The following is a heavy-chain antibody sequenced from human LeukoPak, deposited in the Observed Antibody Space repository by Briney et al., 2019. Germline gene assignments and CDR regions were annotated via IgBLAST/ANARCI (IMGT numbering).Heavy chain of an antibody. CDR3: LRDRGYSTYDC. CDR1: GFTFSSYA. J-gene: IGHJ4*02. Sequence: GGSLRLSCAGSGFTFSSYAMSWVRQAPGQGLEWVSVISDSGDYTSYADSVRGRFTISRDNSRNTLYLQMNTLRAEDTAVYYCLRDRGYSTYDCWGQGTLVTVSS. D-gene: IGHD6-13*01. V-gene: IGHV3-23*01. CDR2: ISDSGDYT.